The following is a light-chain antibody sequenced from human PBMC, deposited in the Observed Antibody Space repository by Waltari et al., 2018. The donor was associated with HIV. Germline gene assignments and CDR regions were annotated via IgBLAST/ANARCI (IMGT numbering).Light chain of an antibody. Sequence: EIVMTQSPAPLSVSPGERATLSCRASQSISNKLAWYQQKPGQAPSLLIYGASTRATGLPARFSGSGSGTEFTLTISSLQSEDFAVYFCQQYNNWPPLTFGGGTKVEIK. V-gene: IGKV3-15*01. CDR3: QQYNNWPPLT. J-gene: IGKJ4*01. CDR1: QSISNK. CDR2: GAS.